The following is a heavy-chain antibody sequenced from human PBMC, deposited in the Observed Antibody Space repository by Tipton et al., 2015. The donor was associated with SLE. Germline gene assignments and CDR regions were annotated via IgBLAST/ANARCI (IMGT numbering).Heavy chain of an antibody. Sequence: GSLRLSCAASGFTFSSYSMNWVRQAPGKGLEWVSYISSSSSTIYYADSVKGRFAISRDNAKNSLYLQMNSLRDEDTAVYYCAREGPSDYVWGFYAFDIWGQGTMVTVSS. J-gene: IGHJ3*02. CDR3: AREGPSDYVWGFYAFDI. V-gene: IGHV3-48*02. CDR1: GFTFSSYS. D-gene: IGHD3-16*01. CDR2: ISSSSSTI.